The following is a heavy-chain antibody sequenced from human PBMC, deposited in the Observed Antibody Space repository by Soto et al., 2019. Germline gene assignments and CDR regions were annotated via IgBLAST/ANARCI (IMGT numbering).Heavy chain of an antibody. CDR1: GGTFSSYA. CDR2: IIPIFGTA. CDR3: ERDEGLRYCTSGVCSCGFEY. Sequence: QVQLVQSGAEVKKPGSSVKVSCKASGGTFSSYAISWVRQAPGQGLEWMGGIIPIFGTANYAQKFQGRVTITADEPTSTVYMELRSLRSDHPAVYYCERDEGLRYCTSGVCSCGFEYRCQGTLVSVSS. J-gene: IGHJ4*02. V-gene: IGHV1-69*01. D-gene: IGHD2-8*01.